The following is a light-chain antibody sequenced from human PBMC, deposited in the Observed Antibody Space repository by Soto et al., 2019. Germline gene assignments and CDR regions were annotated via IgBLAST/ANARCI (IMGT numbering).Light chain of an antibody. Sequence: DIQMTQSPSSLSASVGDRVTITCRASQSISSYLNWYQQKPGKAPKLLIYAASSLQSGVPSRFSGSGCGTDFTLTIRSLQPEDFATYYCQQSYSTPRTFGQGTKVEIK. CDR1: QSISSY. V-gene: IGKV1-39*01. J-gene: IGKJ1*01. CDR3: QQSYSTPRT. CDR2: AAS.